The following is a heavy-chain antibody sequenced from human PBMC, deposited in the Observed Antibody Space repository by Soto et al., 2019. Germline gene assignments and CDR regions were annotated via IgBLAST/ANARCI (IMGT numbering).Heavy chain of an antibody. CDR1: GFTFSSYG. J-gene: IGHJ4*02. D-gene: IGHD3-16*02. Sequence: GGSLRLSCAASGFTFSSYGMHWVRQAPGKGLEWVAVISYDGSNKYYADSVKGRFTISRDNSKNTLYLQMNSLRAEDTAVYYCAKDLQADDYIWGSYRPGGGIDYWGQGTLVTVSS. CDR3: AKDLQADDYIWGSYRPGGGIDY. CDR2: ISYDGSNK. V-gene: IGHV3-30*18.